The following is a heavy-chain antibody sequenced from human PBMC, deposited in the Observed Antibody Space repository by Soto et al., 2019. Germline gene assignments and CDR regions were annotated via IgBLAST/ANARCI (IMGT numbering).Heavy chain of an antibody. J-gene: IGHJ4*02. CDR2: ISYDGSNK. CDR1: GFTFSSYG. Sequence: GGSLRLSCAASGFTFSSYGMHWVRQAPGKGLEWVAVISYDGSNKYYADSVKGRFTISRDNSKNTLYLQMNSLRAEDTAVYYCAKVMNYYDSSDPPGYWGQGTLVTVSS. CDR3: AKVMNYYDSSDPPGY. V-gene: IGHV3-30*18. D-gene: IGHD3-22*01.